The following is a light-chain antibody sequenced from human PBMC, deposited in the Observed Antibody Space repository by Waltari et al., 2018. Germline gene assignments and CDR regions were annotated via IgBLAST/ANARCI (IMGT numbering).Light chain of an antibody. CDR1: ASDAGPYKL. J-gene: IGLJ2*01. CDR3: CSYVGGAKVT. CDR2: DGD. V-gene: IGLV2-23*01. Sequence: QSALTQPASVSGSPGTSITFSCTGTASDAGPYKLVSWYQHHPGTAPQLIIYDGDKRPSGVSSRFSASKSGDTASLTISGLQSEDEADYYCCSYVGGAKVTFGGGTKVTVL.